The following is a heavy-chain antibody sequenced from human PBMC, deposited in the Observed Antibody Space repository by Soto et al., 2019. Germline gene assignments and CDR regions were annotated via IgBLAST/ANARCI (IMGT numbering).Heavy chain of an antibody. CDR1: GFTFSSCA. Sequence: GGSLRLSCAASGFTFSSCAMSWVRQAPGKGLEWVSAISGSGGNTYYPDSVKGRFTISRDNSKDTLYLQMDSLRAEDTAVYYCAKVVTRDILTGYFSDYWGQGT. CDR2: ISGSGGNT. CDR3: AKVVTRDILTGYFSDY. J-gene: IGHJ4*02. V-gene: IGHV3-23*01. D-gene: IGHD3-9*01.